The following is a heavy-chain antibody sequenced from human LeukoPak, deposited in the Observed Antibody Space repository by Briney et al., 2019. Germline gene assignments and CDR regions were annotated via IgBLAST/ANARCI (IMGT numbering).Heavy chain of an antibody. CDR1: GGTFSSYA. V-gene: IGHV1-69*13. J-gene: IGHJ4*02. CDR2: IIPIFGTA. Sequence: SVKVSCKASGGTFSSYAISWVRQAPGQGLEWMGGIIPIFGTANYAQKFQGRVTITADESTSTAYMELSSLRSEDTAVYYCAREMATVRGVFDYWGQGTLVTVSS. CDR3: AREMATVRGVFDY. D-gene: IGHD5-24*01.